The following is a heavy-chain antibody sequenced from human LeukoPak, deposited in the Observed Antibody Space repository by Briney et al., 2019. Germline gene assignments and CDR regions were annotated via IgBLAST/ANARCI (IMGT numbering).Heavy chain of an antibody. CDR1: EFTVSGNY. D-gene: IGHD5-24*01. CDR3: TRDQMNY. Sequence: PGGSLRLSCTASEFTVSGNYMLGVRQAPGKGLEWVSLIFSNGDTHYADSVKGRFTISRDTSKNTVSLQMNSLRVEDTAMYYCTRDQMNYWGQGTLVTVSS. J-gene: IGHJ4*02. CDR2: IFSNGDT. V-gene: IGHV3-53*01.